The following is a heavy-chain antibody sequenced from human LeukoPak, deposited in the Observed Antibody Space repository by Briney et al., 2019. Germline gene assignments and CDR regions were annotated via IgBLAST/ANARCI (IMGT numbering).Heavy chain of an antibody. Sequence: GGSLRLSCEASGFRFSFYAMHWVRQAPGKGLDWVSSIGGSGGGTYYADSVKGRFTISRDNSKNTLYLQMNSLRAEDTAVYYCAKGSCSSATCYRFDYWGQGTLVTVSS. CDR3: AKGSCSSATCYRFDY. CDR1: GFRFSFYA. CDR2: IGGSGGGT. J-gene: IGHJ4*02. V-gene: IGHV3-23*01. D-gene: IGHD2-2*01.